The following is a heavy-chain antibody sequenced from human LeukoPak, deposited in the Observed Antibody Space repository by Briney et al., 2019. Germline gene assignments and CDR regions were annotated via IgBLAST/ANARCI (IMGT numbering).Heavy chain of an antibody. CDR1: GFTFSSYW. V-gene: IGHV3-74*01. D-gene: IGHD5-24*01. Sequence: PGGSLRLSCAASGFTFSSYWMHWVRQAPGKGLVWVSRINSDGSSTSYADSVKGRFSISRDNSKNTLYLQMNSLRAEDTAVYYCAKVAWHGSNYVHDSWGQGTLVTVSS. J-gene: IGHJ4*02. CDR2: INSDGSST. CDR3: AKVAWHGSNYVHDS.